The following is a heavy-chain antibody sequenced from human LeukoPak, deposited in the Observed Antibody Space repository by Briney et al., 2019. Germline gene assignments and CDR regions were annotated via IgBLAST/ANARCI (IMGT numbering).Heavy chain of an antibody. Sequence: ASVKVSCKASGYTFTRYDVSWVRQASGQGLERVGWINSNSGNTGYAQNFQGRVTMTRDTSISTAYMELTSLRSEDTAIYYCARGITSDYWGQGSLITVSS. J-gene: IGHJ4*02. V-gene: IGHV1-8*01. CDR3: ARGITSDY. CDR1: GYTFTRYD. CDR2: INSNSGNT.